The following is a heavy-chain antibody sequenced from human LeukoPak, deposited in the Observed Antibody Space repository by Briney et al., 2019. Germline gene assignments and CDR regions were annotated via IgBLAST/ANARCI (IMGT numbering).Heavy chain of an antibody. J-gene: IGHJ4*02. CDR2: INHSGST. Sequence: SETLSLTCAVYGGSFSGYYWSWIRQPPGKGLEWIGEINHSGSTNYNPSLKSRVTISVDTSKNQFSVKLSSVTAADTAVYYCARATGRGMATPFDYWGQGTLVTVSS. D-gene: IGHD5-24*01. CDR1: GGSFSGYY. CDR3: ARATGRGMATPFDY. V-gene: IGHV4-34*01.